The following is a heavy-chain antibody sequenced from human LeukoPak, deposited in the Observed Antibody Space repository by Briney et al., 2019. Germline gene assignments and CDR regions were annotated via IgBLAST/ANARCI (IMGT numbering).Heavy chain of an antibody. CDR3: ARGGSWFGEFRWWYMDV. Sequence: PGGSLRLSCAASGFTFSIYAMSWVRQAPGKGLEWVSAISGSGGSTYYADSVKGRFTISRDNSRNTLYLQMNSLRAEDTAVYYCARGGSWFGEFRWWYMDVWGKGTTVTISS. D-gene: IGHD3-10*01. J-gene: IGHJ6*03. V-gene: IGHV3-23*01. CDR1: GFTFSIYA. CDR2: ISGSGGST.